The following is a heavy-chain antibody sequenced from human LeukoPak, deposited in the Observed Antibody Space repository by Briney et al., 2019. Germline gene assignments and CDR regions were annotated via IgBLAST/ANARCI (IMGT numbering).Heavy chain of an antibody. CDR2: IYPGDSDT. CDR3: ARLVGILAGPIDY. D-gene: IGHD3-9*01. CDR1: GYTFTSYW. V-gene: IGHV5-51*01. J-gene: IGHJ4*02. Sequence: GESLKISCKGSGYTFTSYWIGWVRQMPGRGLEWMGIIYPGDSDTRYSPSFQGQVTISADKSISTAYLQWSSLKASDTAIYYCARLVGILAGPIDYWGQGTLVTVSS.